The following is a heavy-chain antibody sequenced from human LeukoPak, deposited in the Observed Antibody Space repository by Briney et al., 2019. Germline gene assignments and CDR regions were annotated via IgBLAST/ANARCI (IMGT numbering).Heavy chain of an antibody. D-gene: IGHD5-18*01. V-gene: IGHV1-69*13. J-gene: IGHJ6*02. Sequence: SVKVSCKASGGTFSSYAISWVRQAPGQGLEWMGGIIPIFGTANYAQKFQGRVTITADESTSTAYMELNSLRAEDTAVYYCARHDTAMATDYGMDVWGQGTAVTVSS. CDR1: GGTFSSYA. CDR3: ARHDTAMATDYGMDV. CDR2: IIPIFGTA.